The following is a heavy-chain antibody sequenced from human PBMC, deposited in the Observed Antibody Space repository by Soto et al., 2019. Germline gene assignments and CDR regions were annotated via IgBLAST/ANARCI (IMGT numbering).Heavy chain of an antibody. CDR2: IYPGDSDT. CDR3: ARSMITFGGVIVEPFDY. Sequence: PGESLKISCKGSGYSFTSYWIGWVRQMPGKGLEWMGIIYPGDSDTRYSPSFQGQVTISADKSISTAYLQWSSLKASDTAMYYCARSMITFGGVIVEPFDYWGQGTLVTVSS. D-gene: IGHD3-16*02. CDR1: GYSFTSYW. V-gene: IGHV5-51*01. J-gene: IGHJ4*02.